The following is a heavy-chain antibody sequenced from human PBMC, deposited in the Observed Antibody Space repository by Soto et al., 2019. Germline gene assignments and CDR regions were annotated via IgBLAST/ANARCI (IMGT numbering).Heavy chain of an antibody. CDR3: ARGGHVVVVTAALDY. Sequence: QVQLMQSGAEVKKPGASVKVSCKASGDTFTDYYIHWVRQAPGQGLEWMGTVNPSGGHTTYAQHCMGRVNTTXAXSXXTRYMALTSLTSDDTAIYYCARGGHVVVVTAALDYWGQGTLVTVSS. V-gene: IGHV1-46*01. CDR1: GDTFTDYY. CDR2: VNPSGGHT. D-gene: IGHD2-21*02. J-gene: IGHJ4*02.